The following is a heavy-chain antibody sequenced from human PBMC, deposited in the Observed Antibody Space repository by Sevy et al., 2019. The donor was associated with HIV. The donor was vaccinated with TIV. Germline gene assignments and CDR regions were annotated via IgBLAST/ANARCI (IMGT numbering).Heavy chain of an antibody. V-gene: IGHV3-23*01. CDR1: GFTFSTYI. J-gene: IGHJ6*02. CDR3: AKGDASFYGMDV. Sequence: GGSLRLSCAASGFTFSTYIMSWVRQAPGKGLEWVSAISGSGGSTYYADSVEGRFTISRDKSKNTLYLQMNSLGAADTAVYYCAKGDASFYGMDVWGQGTTVTVSS. CDR2: ISGSGGST.